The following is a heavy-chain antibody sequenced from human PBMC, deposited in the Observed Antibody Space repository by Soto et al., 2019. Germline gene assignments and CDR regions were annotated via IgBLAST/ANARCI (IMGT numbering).Heavy chain of an antibody. D-gene: IGHD3-10*01. J-gene: IGHJ4*02. CDR3: TTSGVRGVINY. CDR1: GFTFSNAW. CDR2: IKSKTDGGAT. V-gene: IGHV3-15*07. Sequence: EVQLVESGGGLVKPGGSLRLPCAASGFTFSNAWMNWVRQAPGKGLEWVGRIKSKTDGGATDYAAPVKGRFTISTDDSKNTLYLQMNSLKTEDTAVYYCTTSGVRGVINYWGQGTLVTVSS.